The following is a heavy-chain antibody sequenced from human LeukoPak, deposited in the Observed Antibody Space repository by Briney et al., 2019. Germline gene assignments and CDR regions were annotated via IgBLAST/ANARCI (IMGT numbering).Heavy chain of an antibody. V-gene: IGHV3-74*01. J-gene: IGHJ4*02. CDR2: INSDGSST. D-gene: IGHD6-19*01. Sequence: PGGSLRLSCAASGFTFSSYWMHWVRQAPGKGLVWVSRINSDGSSTNYADSVKGGFTISRDNAKNPLYLQMNSLRAEDTAVYYCARESTEQWLVRPNYFDYWGQGTLVTVSS. CDR3: ARESTEQWLVRPNYFDY. CDR1: GFTFSSYW.